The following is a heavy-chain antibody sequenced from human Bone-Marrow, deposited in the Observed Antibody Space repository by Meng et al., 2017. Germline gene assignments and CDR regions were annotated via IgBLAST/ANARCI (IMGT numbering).Heavy chain of an antibody. J-gene: IGHJ5*02. D-gene: IGHD2-15*01. CDR1: GGSINSAGYY. CDR3: ARGRASCSSSGCSLGWFDP. CDR2: IYYTENT. V-gene: IGHV4-31*01. Sequence: VHLQESCQKLETTAQRLSRPVHCSGGSINSAGYYWSWIRQHPGKVLEWIGYIYYTENTYYNPSLKSPMTISLDKSKSQFSLKLNSVTVADTAVYYCARGRASCSSSGCSLGWFDPWGQGTLVTVSS.